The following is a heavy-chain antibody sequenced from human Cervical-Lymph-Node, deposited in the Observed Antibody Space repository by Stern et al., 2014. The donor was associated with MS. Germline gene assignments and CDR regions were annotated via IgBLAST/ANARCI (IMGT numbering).Heavy chain of an antibody. J-gene: IGHJ3*02. CDR3: ARSSTVTPNAFDI. V-gene: IGHV4-30-2*01. CDR1: GGSISSGGYS. Sequence: QLQLQESGSGLVKPSQTLSLTCAVSGGSISSGGYSWSWIRQPPGKGLEWIVYIYHSGSTDYTPSLKIRVTISVARSKNQFSLKLSSVTAADTAVYYCARSSTVTPNAFDIWGQGTMVTVSS. CDR2: IYHSGST. D-gene: IGHD4-17*01.